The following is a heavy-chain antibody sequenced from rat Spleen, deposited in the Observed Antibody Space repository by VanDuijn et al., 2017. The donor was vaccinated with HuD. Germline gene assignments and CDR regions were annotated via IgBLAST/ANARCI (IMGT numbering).Heavy chain of an antibody. J-gene: IGHJ2*01. Sequence: EVQLVESGGGLVQPGRSLKLSCSASGFTFSDYTMAWVRQAPKKGLEWVAAIVDDGSNTFYRDSVKGRFTIYRDNAKSTLYLQVYSLRSEDTAIYYCARPTTGIPFNYWGQGFMVTVSS. CDR2: IVDDGSNT. D-gene: IGHD1-9*01. CDR3: ARPTTGIPFNY. V-gene: IGHV5-17*01. CDR1: GFTFSDYT.